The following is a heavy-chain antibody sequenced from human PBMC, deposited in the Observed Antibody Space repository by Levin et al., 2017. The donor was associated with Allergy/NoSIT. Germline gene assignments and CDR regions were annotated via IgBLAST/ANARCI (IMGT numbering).Heavy chain of an antibody. V-gene: IGHV5-51*01. CDR3: GGGSHFFNF. CDR2: IYPGDSDI. Sequence: NPGGSLRLSCKISGYSFTTYWIAWVRQVPGEGLEYVGLIYPGDSDIRYSPSFQGHVTISADKSTGTAYLHWSALKTSDTAMYYCGGGSHFFNFWGQGTHVTVSS. CDR1: GYSFTTYW. D-gene: IGHD5-12*01. J-gene: IGHJ4*02.